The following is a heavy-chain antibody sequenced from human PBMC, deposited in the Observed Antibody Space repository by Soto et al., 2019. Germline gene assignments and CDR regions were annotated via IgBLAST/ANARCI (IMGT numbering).Heavy chain of an antibody. V-gene: IGHV1-69*08. CDR1: GGTLSSYT. J-gene: IGHJ4*02. CDR2: IIPILGIA. D-gene: IGHD3-22*01. Sequence: QVQLVQSGAEVKKPGSSVKVSCKASGGTLSSYTISWVRQAPGQGLEWMRRIIPILGIANYAEKFQGRVTITADKSTSTAYMELSSLRSEDTAVYYCARDSGYYDSSGYYSPFDYWGQGTLVTVSS. CDR3: ARDSGYYDSSGYYSPFDY.